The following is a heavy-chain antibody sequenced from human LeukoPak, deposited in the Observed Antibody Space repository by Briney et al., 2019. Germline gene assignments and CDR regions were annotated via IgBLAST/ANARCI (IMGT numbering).Heavy chain of an antibody. CDR1: GFTFSSAW. CDR3: TSANYGPAY. D-gene: IGHD5-24*01. V-gene: IGHV3-7*01. Sequence: PGGSLRLSCAASGFTFSSAWMSWVRQAPGKGLEWVANVNQDGSGKYYVDSVKGRFTISKDNAKNSLYLQMNSLRAEDAAVYYCTSANYGPAYWGQGTLVTVSS. J-gene: IGHJ4*02. CDR2: VNQDGSGK.